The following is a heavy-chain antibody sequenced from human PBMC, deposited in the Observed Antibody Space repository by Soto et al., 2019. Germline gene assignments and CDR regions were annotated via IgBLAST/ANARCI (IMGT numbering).Heavy chain of an antibody. V-gene: IGHV3-30-3*01. CDR2: ISYDGSNK. D-gene: IGHD3-3*01. CDR3: ARAAPVDDFWSGYYPADY. J-gene: IGHJ4*02. Sequence: SGGSLRLSCAASGFTFSSYAMHWVRQAPGKGLEWVAVISYDGSNKYYADSVKGRFTISRDNSKNTLYLQMNSLRAEDTAVYYCARAAPVDDFWSGYYPADYWGQGTLVTVSS. CDR1: GFTFSSYA.